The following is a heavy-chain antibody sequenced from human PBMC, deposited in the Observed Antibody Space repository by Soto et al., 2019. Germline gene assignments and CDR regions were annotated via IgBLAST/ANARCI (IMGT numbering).Heavy chain of an antibody. V-gene: IGHV3-74*01. J-gene: IGHJ4*02. CDR2: IKSDGSDT. Sequence: EVQLVESGGGLVQPGGYLRLSCAASVCTFSSYWMHWVRQAPGKGLVWVSRIKSDGSDTSYADSVKGRFTISRDNAKNTLYLQMSSLRAEDTAVYYCVRVAYGDLGGWGQGTLVTVSS. CDR1: VCTFSSYW. D-gene: IGHD4-17*01. CDR3: VRVAYGDLGG.